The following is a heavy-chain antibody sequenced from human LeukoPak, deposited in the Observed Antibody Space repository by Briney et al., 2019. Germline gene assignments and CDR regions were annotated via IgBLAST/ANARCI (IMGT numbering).Heavy chain of an antibody. J-gene: IGHJ4*02. CDR3: AKAGLTAVAFDY. CDR2: ISYDGSNK. V-gene: IGHV3-30*18. CDR1: GFTFSSYG. Sequence: GGSLRLSCAASGFTFSSYGMHWVRQAPGKGLEWVAVISYDGSNKYYADSVKGRLTISRDNSKNTLYLQMNSLRAEDTAVYYCAKAGLTAVAFDYWGQGTLVTVSS. D-gene: IGHD6-19*01.